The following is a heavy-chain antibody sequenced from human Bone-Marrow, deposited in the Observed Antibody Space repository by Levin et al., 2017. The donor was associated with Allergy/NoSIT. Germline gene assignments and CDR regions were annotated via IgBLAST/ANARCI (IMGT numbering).Heavy chain of an antibody. CDR3: ARDRTYYDSWNDEGGFGMDV. V-gene: IGHV3-21*01. J-gene: IGHJ6*02. CDR1: GFTFSDYS. CDR2: ISRSRAFV. Sequence: GASVKVSCAASGFTFSDYSMNWVRQAPGKGLEWVSTISRSRAFVYYAASVKGRFTISRDNAKKSLFLQLDSLSAEDTGVYYCARDRTYYDSWNDEGGFGMDVWGQGTTVTVSS. D-gene: IGHD3-3*01.